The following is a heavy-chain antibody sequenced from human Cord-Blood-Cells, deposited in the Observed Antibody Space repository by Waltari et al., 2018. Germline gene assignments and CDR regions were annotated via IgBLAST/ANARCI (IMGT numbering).Heavy chain of an antibody. CDR1: GYTLTELS. CDR2: FDPEDGET. J-gene: IGHJ4*02. D-gene: IGHD3-16*02. CDR3: ATDLGWGELSRFDY. V-gene: IGHV1-24*01. Sequence: QVQLVQSGAEVKKPGASVKVSCKVSGYTLTELSMHWVRRAPGKGLEWMGGFDPEDGETIYAQKFQGRVTMTEDTSTDTAYMGLSSLRSEDTAVYYCATDLGWGELSRFDYWGQGTLVTVSS.